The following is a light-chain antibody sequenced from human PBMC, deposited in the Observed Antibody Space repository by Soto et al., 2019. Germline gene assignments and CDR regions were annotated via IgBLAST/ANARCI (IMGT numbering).Light chain of an antibody. CDR1: QTVSSNY. CDR2: GAS. Sequence: EVVLTQSPGTLSLSPGERATLSCRASQTVSSNYLAWYQQRPGQAPRLLIYGASNRATGIPDRFSGGGSGTDFTLTISRLEPEDFAVYYCQQYGSSPGTFGGGTKVEIK. V-gene: IGKV3-20*01. CDR3: QQYGSSPGT. J-gene: IGKJ4*01.